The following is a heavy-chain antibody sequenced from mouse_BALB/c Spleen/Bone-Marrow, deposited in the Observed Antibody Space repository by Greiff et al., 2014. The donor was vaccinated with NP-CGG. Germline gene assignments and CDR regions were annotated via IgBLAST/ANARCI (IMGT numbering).Heavy chain of an antibody. CDR2: ISNLAYSI. Sequence: VQLKESGGGLVQPGGSRKLSCAASGFTFSDYGMAGGRQAPGKGPEWLAFISNLAYSIYYADTVTGRFTISRENAKNTLYLEMSSLRSEDTAMYYCAREGGAMDYWGQGTSVTVSS. CDR3: AREGGAMDY. V-gene: IGHV5-15*02. CDR1: GFTFSDYG. J-gene: IGHJ4*01.